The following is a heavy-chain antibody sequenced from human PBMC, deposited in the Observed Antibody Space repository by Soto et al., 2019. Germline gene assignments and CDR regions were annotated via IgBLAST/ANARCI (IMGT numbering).Heavy chain of an antibody. CDR2: IFYSGST. J-gene: IGHJ6*02. D-gene: IGHD1-1*01. Sequence: PSETLSLTCNVSGGSISTSRSYWAWIRQPPGKGLEWLANIFYSGSTYHNPSLASRVTVSVDTSKNEFSLKLRSVTAADTAVYYCARVGVVSTGATTDPRYYYGMDVWGQGTTVTVSS. CDR3: ARVGVVSTGATTDPRYYYGMDV. CDR1: GGSISTSRSY. V-gene: IGHV4-39*01.